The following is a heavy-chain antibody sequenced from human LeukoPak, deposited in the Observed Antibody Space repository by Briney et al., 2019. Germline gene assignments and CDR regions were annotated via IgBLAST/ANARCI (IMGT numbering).Heavy chain of an antibody. CDR2: INPNSGGT. Sequence: GASVKVSCKASGYTFTGYYMHWVRQAPGQGLEWMGWINPNSGGTNYAQKFQGRVTMTRDTSISTAYMELSRLRSDDTAVYYCARDKEWELLGLFDYWGQGTLVTVSS. CDR3: ARDKEWELLGLFDY. D-gene: IGHD1-26*01. J-gene: IGHJ4*02. CDR1: GYTFTGYY. V-gene: IGHV1-2*02.